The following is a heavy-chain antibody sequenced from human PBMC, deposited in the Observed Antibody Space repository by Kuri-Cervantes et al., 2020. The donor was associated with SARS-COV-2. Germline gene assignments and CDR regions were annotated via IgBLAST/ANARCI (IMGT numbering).Heavy chain of an antibody. D-gene: IGHD3-22*01. CDR3: ERATYYYDSSCYYSDY. CDR1: YSSISSSIYY. J-gene: IGHJ4*02. Sequence: TVGYSSISSSIYYWGWVRQHPREGLEWIGGSNHTGSTNYNSSHKSRVTRSVDTYKNQFSLNLSSVTAADKAVYYCERATYYYDSSCYYSDYWGQGTLVTVSS. V-gene: IGHV4-39*07. CDR2: SNHTGST.